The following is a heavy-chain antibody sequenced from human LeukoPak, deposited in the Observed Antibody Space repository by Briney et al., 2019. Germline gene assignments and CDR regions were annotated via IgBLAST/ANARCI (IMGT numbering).Heavy chain of an antibody. CDR2: IYHSGST. Sequence: PSETLSLTCAVSGYSLSSGYYWGWIRQPPGKGLEWIGSIYHSGSTYYSPSLKSRVDISVDTSKTQFSLKLSSVTAAGTAVYYCARQRRGVASEDIVVVPAAAPFDYWGQGTLVTVSS. J-gene: IGHJ4*02. CDR1: GYSLSSGYY. CDR3: ARQRRGVASEDIVVVPAAAPFDY. D-gene: IGHD2-2*01. V-gene: IGHV4-38-2*01.